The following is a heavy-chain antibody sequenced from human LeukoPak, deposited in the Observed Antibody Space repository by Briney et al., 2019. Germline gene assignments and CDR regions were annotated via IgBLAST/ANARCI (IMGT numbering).Heavy chain of an antibody. CDR2: INPNTGAT. D-gene: IGHD6-19*01. CDR3: ARDRVGSGWPRPYYFEV. J-gene: IGHJ4*02. V-gene: IGHV1-2*02. CDR1: GYTLTGYY. Sequence: ASVKVSCKASGYTLTGYYLHWVRQAPGQGLEWMGWINPNTGATHSAQKFQGRITMTRDTSIGTAYMDLSRLRSDDTAVYYCARDRVGSGWPRPYYFEVWGQGTLVTVSS.